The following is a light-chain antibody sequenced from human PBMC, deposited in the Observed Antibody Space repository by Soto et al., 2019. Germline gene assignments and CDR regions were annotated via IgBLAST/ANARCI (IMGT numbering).Light chain of an antibody. CDR3: QQTHTTFT. CDR1: QGISSY. CDR2: AAS. V-gene: IGKV1-9*01. J-gene: IGKJ4*01. Sequence: DIQLTQSPSLLPASLGDRVTITCRASQGISSYLAWYQQKPGKAPKLLIYAASTLQSGVPSRLSGSGSGTEFTLTISSLQPEEFATYYCQQTHTTFTFGGGTKVDIK.